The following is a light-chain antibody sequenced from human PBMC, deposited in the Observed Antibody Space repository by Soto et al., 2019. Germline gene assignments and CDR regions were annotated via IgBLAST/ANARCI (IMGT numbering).Light chain of an antibody. J-gene: IGKJ1*01. CDR2: DAS. CDR1: LHVGSR. V-gene: IGKV3-15*01. Sequence: VMTQSPATLSASPGDRVTLSCRASLHVGSRLAWYQQKPGHTPRLLIYDASTRATDIPDRFSGSGSGTEFILTISSLESEDFAVYYCQHYNSWPWAFGQGTQVEI. CDR3: QHYNSWPWA.